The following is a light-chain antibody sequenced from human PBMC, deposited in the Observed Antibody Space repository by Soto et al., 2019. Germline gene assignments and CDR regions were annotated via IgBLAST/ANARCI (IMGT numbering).Light chain of an antibody. CDR2: GAS. CDR1: QGIGNA. V-gene: IGKV1-17*01. Sequence: IQMTRSPSSLSASVGDRVTISCRASQGIGNALGWYQQKPGKPPKVLIYGASTLQSGVASRFSGSGSGTEFTLIISGLQPDDSATYYCQQYTNTNNPWMFGQGTK. J-gene: IGKJ2*01. CDR3: QQYTNTNNPWM.